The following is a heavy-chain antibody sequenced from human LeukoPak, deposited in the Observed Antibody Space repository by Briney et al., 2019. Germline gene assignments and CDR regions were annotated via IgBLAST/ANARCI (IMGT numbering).Heavy chain of an antibody. CDR2: IYHSGST. Sequence: SETLSLTCAVSGGSISSGGYYWSWVRQPPGKGLEWIGEIYHSGSTNYNPSLKSRVTISVDKSKNQFSLKLSSVTAADTAVYYCARARRGYSGYVDYWGQGTLVTVSS. J-gene: IGHJ4*02. V-gene: IGHV4-4*02. CDR1: GGSISSGGYY. CDR3: ARARRGYSGYVDY. D-gene: IGHD5-12*01.